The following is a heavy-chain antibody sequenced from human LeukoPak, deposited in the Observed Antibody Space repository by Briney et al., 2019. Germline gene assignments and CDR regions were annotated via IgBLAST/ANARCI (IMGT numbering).Heavy chain of an antibody. J-gene: IGHJ5*02. CDR2: INPNSGGT. CDR1: GYTFTGYY. CDR3: VRYYYGSGSYNDWFDP. V-gene: IGHV1-2*02. Sequence: ASVKVSCKASGYTFTGYYMHWVRQAPGQGHEWMGWINPNSGGTNYAQKFQGRVTMTRDTSISTAYMELSRLRSDDTAVYYCVRYYYGSGSYNDWFDPWGQGTLVTVSS. D-gene: IGHD3-10*01.